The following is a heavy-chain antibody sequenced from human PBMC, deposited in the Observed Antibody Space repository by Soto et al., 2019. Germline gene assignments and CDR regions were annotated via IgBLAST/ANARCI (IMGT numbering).Heavy chain of an antibody. V-gene: IGHV1-18*01. D-gene: IGHD3-3*01. CDR3: ARDRIHYDFWSGYYRPRHDFDY. J-gene: IGHJ4*02. CDR1: GYTFTSYG. Sequence: GASVKVSCKASGYTFTSYGISWVRQAPGQGLEWMGWISAYNGNTNYAQKLQGRVTMTTDTSTSTAYMELRSLRSDDTAVYYCARDRIHYDFWSGYYRPRHDFDYWGQGTLVTVFS. CDR2: ISAYNGNT.